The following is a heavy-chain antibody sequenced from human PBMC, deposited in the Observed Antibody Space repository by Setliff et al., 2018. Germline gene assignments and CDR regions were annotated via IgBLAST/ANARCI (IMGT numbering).Heavy chain of an antibody. D-gene: IGHD3-22*01. CDR3: ARAMIVGSGYWFDP. Sequence: LSLTCTVSGGSISSGGYYWSWIRQHPGKGLEWISYISSMGTTIYYADSVKGRFTISRDNAKNSLDLQMNSLRAEDTAIYYCARAMIVGSGYWFDPWGQGTLVTVSS. V-gene: IGHV3-11*04. J-gene: IGHJ5*02. CDR1: GGSISSGGYY. CDR2: ISSMGTTI.